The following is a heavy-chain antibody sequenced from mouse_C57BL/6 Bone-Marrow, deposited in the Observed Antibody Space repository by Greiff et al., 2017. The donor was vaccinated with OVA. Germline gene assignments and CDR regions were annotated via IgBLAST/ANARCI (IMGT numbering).Heavy chain of an antibody. V-gene: IGHV1-72*01. J-gene: IGHJ4*01. D-gene: IGHD2-14*01. CDR2: IDPNSGGT. CDR3: ARSGTRLDY. CDR1: GYTFTSYW. Sequence: VQLQQPGAELVKPGASVKLSCKASGYTFTSYWMHWVKQRPGRGLEWIGMIDPNSGGTKYTEKFKSKATLTVDKPSSTAYMQLSSLTTEDSAVYYGARSGTRLDYWGQGTSVTVSS.